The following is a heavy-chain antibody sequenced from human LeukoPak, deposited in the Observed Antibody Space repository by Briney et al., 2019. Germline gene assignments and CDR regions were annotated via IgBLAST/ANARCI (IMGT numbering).Heavy chain of an antibody. Sequence: GGSLRLSCAASGFTFSSYGMHWVRQAPGKGLEWVANIKQDGSEKYYVDSVKGRFTISRDNSKNTLYLQMNSLRAEDTAVYYCARAIGPHSSWYAFDIWGQGTMVTVSS. CDR2: IKQDGSEK. D-gene: IGHD6-13*01. V-gene: IGHV3-30*02. J-gene: IGHJ3*02. CDR1: GFTFSSYG. CDR3: ARAIGPHSSWYAFDI.